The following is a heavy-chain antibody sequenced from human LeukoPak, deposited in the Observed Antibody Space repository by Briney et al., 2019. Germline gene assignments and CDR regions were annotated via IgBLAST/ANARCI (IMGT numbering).Heavy chain of an antibody. CDR2: INPNSGGT. CDR1: GYTFTGYY. V-gene: IGHV1-2*02. J-gene: IGHJ6*03. Sequence: GASVKVSCKASGYTFTGYYMHWVRQAPGQGLEWMGWINPNSGGTNYAQKFQGRVTMTRDTSISTAYMELSRLRSDDTAVYYCATTPPPSGPARDYYYYMDVWGKGTTVTISS. D-gene: IGHD2-15*01. CDR3: ATTPPPSGPARDYYYYMDV.